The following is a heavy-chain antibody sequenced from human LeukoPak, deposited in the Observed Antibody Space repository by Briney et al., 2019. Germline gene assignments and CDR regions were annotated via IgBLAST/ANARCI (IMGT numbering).Heavy chain of an antibody. Sequence: SETLSLTCTVSGDSLSSSRYYWGWIRQPPGKGLEWIGSMYYSGITYYRPSLKSRVTISVDTSKNQFSLRLSSVTAVDKALYYCARRQAGALEQSAFDMWGQGTMVTVSS. V-gene: IGHV4-39*01. D-gene: IGHD3-3*01. CDR3: ARRQAGALEQSAFDM. CDR2: MYYSGIT. J-gene: IGHJ3*02. CDR1: GDSLSSSRYY.